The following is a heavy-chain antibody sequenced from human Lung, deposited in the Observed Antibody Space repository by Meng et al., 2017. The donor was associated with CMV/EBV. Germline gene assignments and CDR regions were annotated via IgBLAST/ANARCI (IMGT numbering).Heavy chain of an antibody. J-gene: IGHJ3*02. V-gene: IGHV1-2*02. CDR3: ARKVFRASDAFDI. CDR1: GYTFTGYY. Sequence: ASVXVSXKASGYTFTGYYLHWVRQAPGKGLEWMGWINSKIGDANYTQKFQGRVTVTRDTSISTAYMELKRLTYDDTAVYFCARKVFRASDAFDIWGQGTMVTVSS. CDR2: INSKIGDA.